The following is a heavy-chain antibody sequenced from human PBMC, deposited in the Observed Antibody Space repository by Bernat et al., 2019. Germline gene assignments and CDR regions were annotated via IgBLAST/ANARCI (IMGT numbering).Heavy chain of an antibody. CDR2: IRSKANSYAT. CDR3: TRQLVVVAAQNYYYYGMDV. J-gene: IGHJ6*02. CDR1: GFTFSGSA. D-gene: IGHD2-15*01. Sequence: EVQLLESGGGLVQPGGSLKLSCAASGFTFSGSAMHWFRQASGKGLEWVGRIRSKANSYATAYAASVKGRFTISRDDSKNTAYLQMNSLKTEDTAVYYCTRQLVVVAAQNYYYYGMDVWGQGTTVTVSS. V-gene: IGHV3-73*01.